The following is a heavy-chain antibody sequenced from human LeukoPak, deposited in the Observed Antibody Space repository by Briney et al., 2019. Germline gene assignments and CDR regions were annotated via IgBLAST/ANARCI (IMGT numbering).Heavy chain of an antibody. CDR3: AREGYSSGWYFVFDY. D-gene: IGHD6-19*01. V-gene: IGHV3-48*02. CDR2: ISSSSSTI. Sequence: GGSLRLSCAASGFTFSSYSMNWVRQAPGKGLEWVSYISSSSSTIYYADSVKGRFTISRDNAKNSLYLQMNSLRDEDTAVYYCAREGYSSGWYFVFDYWGQGTLVTVSS. CDR1: GFTFSSYS. J-gene: IGHJ4*02.